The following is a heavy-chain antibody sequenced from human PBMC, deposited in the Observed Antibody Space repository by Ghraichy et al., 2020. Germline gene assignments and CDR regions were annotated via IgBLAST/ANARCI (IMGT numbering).Heavy chain of an antibody. V-gene: IGHV4-59*01. Sequence: SETLSLTCTVSGGSISSYYWSWIRQPPGKGLEWIGYIYYSGSTNYNPSLKSRVTISVDTSKNQFSLKLSSVTAADTAVYYCARGAGDSSSSSPNRYYYYYYGMDVWGQGTTVTVSS. J-gene: IGHJ6*02. D-gene: IGHD6-6*01. CDR1: GGSISSYY. CDR2: IYYSGST. CDR3: ARGAGDSSSSSPNRYYYYYYGMDV.